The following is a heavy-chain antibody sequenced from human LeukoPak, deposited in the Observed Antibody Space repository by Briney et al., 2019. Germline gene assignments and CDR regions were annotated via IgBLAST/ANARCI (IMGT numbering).Heavy chain of an antibody. J-gene: IGHJ5*02. Sequence: VSVKVSCKVSGYTLNELSMHWVRQAPGKGLEWMGGFVPEDGETIYAQKFQGRVTMTEETSTDTAYMELSSLRSEDTAVYYCATDLGYCSSTSCEGNNWFDPWGQGTLVTASS. CDR3: ATDLGYCSSTSCEGNNWFDP. CDR2: FVPEDGET. CDR1: GYTLNELS. V-gene: IGHV1-24*01. D-gene: IGHD2-2*01.